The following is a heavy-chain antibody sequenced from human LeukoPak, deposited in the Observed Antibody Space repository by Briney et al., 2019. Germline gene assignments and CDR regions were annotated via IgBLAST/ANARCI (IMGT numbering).Heavy chain of an antibody. CDR1: GYIFTDYY. CDR2: MNPNSGNT. CDR3: VSRESQDY. V-gene: IGHV1-8*02. Sequence: GASVTVSCKASGYIFTDYYIHWVRQAPGQGPEWMGWMNPNSGNTGYAQKFQGRVTMTRNTSISTAYMELSSLRSEDTAVYYCVSRESQDYWGQGTLVTVSS. D-gene: IGHD3-10*01. J-gene: IGHJ4*02.